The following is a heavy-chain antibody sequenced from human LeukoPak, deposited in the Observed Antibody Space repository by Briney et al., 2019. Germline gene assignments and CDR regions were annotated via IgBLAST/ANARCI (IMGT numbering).Heavy chain of an antibody. CDR2: SYYSGST. CDR3: ARHPYQLLWLSWFDP. D-gene: IGHD2-2*01. V-gene: IGHV4-39*01. Sequence: SETLSLTCTVSGGSSSSSRYYWGWIRQPPGKGLGWIGSSYYSGSTYYNPSLKSRVTISVDTPKNQFSLKLSSVTAADTAVYYCARHPYQLLWLSWFDPWGQGTLVTVSS. J-gene: IGHJ5*02. CDR1: GGSSSSSRYY.